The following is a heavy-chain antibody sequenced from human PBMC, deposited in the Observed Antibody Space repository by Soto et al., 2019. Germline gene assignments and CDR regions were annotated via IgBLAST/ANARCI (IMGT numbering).Heavy chain of an antibody. CDR1: GFTFNDFA. J-gene: IGHJ5*02. CDR3: ARDSGIVAAGRFSFDP. V-gene: IGHV3-9*01. D-gene: IGHD6-13*01. CDR2: IDWNGANI. Sequence: EVQLVESGGGLVQPGRSLRLSWAASGFTFNDFAMHWVRQAPGKGLEWVASIDWNGANIAYAASVEGRFTISRDNVKNSLFLQMNSLRAEDTAFYFCARDSGIVAAGRFSFDPRGQGTLVTVSS.